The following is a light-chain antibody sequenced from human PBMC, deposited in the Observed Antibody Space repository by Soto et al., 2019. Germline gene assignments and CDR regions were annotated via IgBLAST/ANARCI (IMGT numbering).Light chain of an antibody. CDR1: QSISRF. Sequence: DIQMTQSPSSLSASVGDRVTITCRASQSISRFLNWYQHKPGKAPKFLIYAASNLQSGVPSRFSGRGSGTAFTLPISSLQPEDFALYYCHQSFNTPRTFGQGTKVDIK. CDR2: AAS. V-gene: IGKV1-39*01. CDR3: HQSFNTPRT. J-gene: IGKJ1*01.